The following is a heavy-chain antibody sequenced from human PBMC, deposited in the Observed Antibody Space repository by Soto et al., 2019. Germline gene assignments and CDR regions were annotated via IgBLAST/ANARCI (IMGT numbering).Heavy chain of an antibody. D-gene: IGHD6-19*01. J-gene: IGHJ4*02. Sequence: ASVKVSCKASGYTFTDYYFHWVRRAPGQGLEWMGIINPGGGATSYPQNFQDRVTMTRDSSTSTVFMDLSSLRSEDTAVYFCATSIYPNGWFIHWGQGTLVTVSS. CDR1: GYTFTDYY. V-gene: IGHV1-46*01. CDR2: INPGGGAT. CDR3: ATSIYPNGWFIH.